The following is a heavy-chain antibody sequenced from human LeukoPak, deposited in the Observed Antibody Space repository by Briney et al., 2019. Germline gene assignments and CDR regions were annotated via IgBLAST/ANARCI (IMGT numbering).Heavy chain of an antibody. J-gene: IGHJ2*01. D-gene: IGHD1-1*01. CDR3: ARSRLEERYFDL. CDR1: GGTFSSYA. Sequence: SVKVSCKASGGTFSSYAISWVRQAPGQGLEWMGGIIPIFGTANYAQKFQGRVTITADESTSTAYMELSSLRSEDTAVYYCARSRLEERYFDLWGRGTLVTVSS. CDR2: IIPIFGTA. V-gene: IGHV1-69*13.